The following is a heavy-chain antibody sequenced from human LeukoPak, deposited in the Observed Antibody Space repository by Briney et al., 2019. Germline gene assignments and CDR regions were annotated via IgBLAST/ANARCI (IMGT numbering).Heavy chain of an antibody. Sequence: ASVKVSCKASGYTLTSYDINWVRQATGQGLEWMGWMNPKSGNTGSAQKFQGRVTMTRDSSISTAYMELTSLRSEDTAVYYCARVYGDPDYWGQGTLVTVSS. V-gene: IGHV1-8*01. J-gene: IGHJ4*02. CDR3: ARVYGDPDY. D-gene: IGHD4-17*01. CDR2: MNPKSGNT. CDR1: GYTLTSYD.